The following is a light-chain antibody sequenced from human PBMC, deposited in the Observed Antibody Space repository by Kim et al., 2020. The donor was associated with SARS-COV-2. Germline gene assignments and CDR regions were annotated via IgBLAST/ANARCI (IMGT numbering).Light chain of an antibody. CDR1: SSDVGGYNY. CDR3: SSYTSSSTAV. J-gene: IGLJ2*01. V-gene: IGLV2-14*03. CDR2: DVS. Sequence: QSALTQPASVSGSPGQSITISCTGTSSDVGGYNYVSWYQQHPGKAPKLMIYDVSNRPSGVSNRFSGSKSGNTASLTISGLQAEDEADYYCSSYTSSSTAVFGGGTQVTVL.